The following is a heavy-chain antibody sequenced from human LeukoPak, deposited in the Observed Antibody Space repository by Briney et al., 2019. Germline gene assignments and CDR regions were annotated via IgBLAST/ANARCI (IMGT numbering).Heavy chain of an antibody. CDR2: IYSSGST. Sequence: PSGTLSLTCSVSGGSINNYWSWIRQPAGKGLEWIGRIYSSGSTNYNPSHKSRVSMSVDTSKNQFSLKLTSVTAADTAVYYCARGGKATVVTMWGQGILVTVSS. CDR1: GGSINNY. J-gene: IGHJ4*02. V-gene: IGHV4-4*07. D-gene: IGHD4-23*01. CDR3: ARGGKATVVTM.